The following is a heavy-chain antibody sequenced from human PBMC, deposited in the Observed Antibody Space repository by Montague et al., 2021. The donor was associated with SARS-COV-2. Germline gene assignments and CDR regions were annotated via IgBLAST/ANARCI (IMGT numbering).Heavy chain of an antibody. CDR2: IYDSGST. Sequence: SETLSLTCTVSGVSISSYSWSWVRQPAGKGLEWIGDIYDSGSTNYNPSLKSRVTLSVDNPKNQFSLKVTSLTAADTAVYYCVRVGGNWYYFDDWGQGTQVTVSA. CDR3: VRVGGNWYYFDD. CDR1: GVSISSYS. J-gene: IGHJ4*03. D-gene: IGHD6-13*01. V-gene: IGHV4-4*07.